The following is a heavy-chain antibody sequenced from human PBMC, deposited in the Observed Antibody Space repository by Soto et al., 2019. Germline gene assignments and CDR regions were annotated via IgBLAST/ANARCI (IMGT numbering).Heavy chain of an antibody. CDR3: SRDVSDCSGGSCYFYYFDY. D-gene: IGHD2-15*01. CDR1: GYTFTSYG. Sequence: ASVKVSCKASGYTFTSYGISWVRQAPGQGLEWMGWISAYNGNTNYAQKLQGRVTMTTDTSTSTAYRELRSLRSDDTAVYYCSRDVSDCSGGSCYFYYFDYWGQGTLVTVSS. CDR2: ISAYNGNT. V-gene: IGHV1-18*01. J-gene: IGHJ4*02.